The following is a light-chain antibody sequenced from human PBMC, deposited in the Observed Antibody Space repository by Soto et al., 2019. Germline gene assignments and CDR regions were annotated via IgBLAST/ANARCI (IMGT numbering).Light chain of an antibody. CDR2: DVS. Sequence: QSALTQPASVSGSPGQSITISCTGTSSDVGGYNYVSWYQQHPGKAPKLMIYDVSNRPSGVSNRFSGSKSGNTASLTISGLQAEDEADYYCSSYTSSSTXDVFGTGTQVTVL. V-gene: IGLV2-14*01. CDR1: SSDVGGYNY. J-gene: IGLJ1*01. CDR3: SSYTSSSTXDV.